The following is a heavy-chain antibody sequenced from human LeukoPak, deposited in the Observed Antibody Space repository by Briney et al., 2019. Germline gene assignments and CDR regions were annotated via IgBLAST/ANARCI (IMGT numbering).Heavy chain of an antibody. CDR1: GGSISSGDYY. D-gene: IGHD1-26*01. CDR3: ARDFPGVGANYYYYYMDV. J-gene: IGHJ6*03. V-gene: IGHV4-30-4*08. Sequence: SETLSLTCTVSGGSISSGDYYWSWIRQPPGKGLEWIGYIYYSGSTYYNPSLKSRVTISVDTSENQFSLKLSSVTAADTAVYYCARDFPGVGANYYYYYMDVWGKGTTVTVSS. CDR2: IYYSGST.